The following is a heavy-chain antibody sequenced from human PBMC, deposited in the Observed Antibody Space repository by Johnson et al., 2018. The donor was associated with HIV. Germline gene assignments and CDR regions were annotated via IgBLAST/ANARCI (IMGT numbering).Heavy chain of an antibody. CDR1: GFTFSSYA. J-gene: IGHJ3*02. V-gene: IGHV3-30*04. CDR3: ARDRVGATPRTGYDAFDI. CDR2: ISYDGSNK. D-gene: IGHD1-26*01. Sequence: QVQLVESGGGVVQPGRSLRLSCAASGFTFSSYAMHWVRQAPGKGLEWVAVISYDGSNKYYADSVEGRFTISRDNAKNSLYLQMNSLRAEDTALYYCARDRVGATPRTGYDAFDIWGQGTMVTVSS.